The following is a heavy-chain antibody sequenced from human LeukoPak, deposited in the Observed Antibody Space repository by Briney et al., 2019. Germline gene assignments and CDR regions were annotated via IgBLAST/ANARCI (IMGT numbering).Heavy chain of an antibody. D-gene: IGHD1-26*01. CDR2: IYHSGST. Sequence: KPSETLSLXCAVSGYSSSSGYYWGWIQQPPGKGLAWIGSIYHSGSTYYNPSLKSRVTISVDTSENQFSLKLSSVTAADTAVYYCARRGRTSLGAFDIWGQGTMVTVSS. J-gene: IGHJ3*02. V-gene: IGHV4-38-2*01. CDR3: ARRGRTSLGAFDI. CDR1: GYSSSSGYY.